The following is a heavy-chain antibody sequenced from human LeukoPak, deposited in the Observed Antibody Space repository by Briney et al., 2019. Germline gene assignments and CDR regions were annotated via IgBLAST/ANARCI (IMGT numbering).Heavy chain of an antibody. CDR2: MSSTSTTI. V-gene: IGHV3-48*01. Sequence: SGGSLRLSCAASGFIFGDYNMNWVRQVPGEGLEWISYMSSTSTTIFYADSVKGRFTISRDNAKNSLYLQMNSLRAEDTAVYFCARVGNTGDAVIIPAAMGFDNWGQGTVVTVSS. CDR1: GFIFGDYN. D-gene: IGHD2-2*01. J-gene: IGHJ4*02. CDR3: ARVGNTGDAVIIPAAMGFDN.